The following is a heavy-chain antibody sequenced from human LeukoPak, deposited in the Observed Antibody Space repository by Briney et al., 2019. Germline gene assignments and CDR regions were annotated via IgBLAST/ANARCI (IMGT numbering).Heavy chain of an antibody. D-gene: IGHD1-26*01. CDR2: ISGSGGST. Sequence: GGSLRLSCAASGFTFSSYAMSWVRQAPGKGLEWVSAISGSGGSTYYADSVKGRFTISRDNSKNTLYLQMNSLRAEDTAVYYCARDRGQWELLSPGDYWGQGTLVTVSS. CDR3: ARDRGQWELLSPGDY. CDR1: GFTFSSYA. V-gene: IGHV3-23*01. J-gene: IGHJ4*02.